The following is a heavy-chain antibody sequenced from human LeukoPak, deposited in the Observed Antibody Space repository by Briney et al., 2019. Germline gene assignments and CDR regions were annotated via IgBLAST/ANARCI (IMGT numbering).Heavy chain of an antibody. J-gene: IGHJ4*02. CDR1: GYTFTAYY. D-gene: IGHD5-12*01. CDR3: ARAYSGYDSTNNFDY. CDR2: ISAYNGNT. V-gene: IGHV1-18*04. Sequence: ASVKVSCKASGYTFTAYYIHWVRQAPGQGLEWMGWISAYNGNTNYAQKLQGRVTMTTDTSTSTAYMELRSLRSDDTAVYYCARAYSGYDSTNNFDYWGQGTLVTVSS.